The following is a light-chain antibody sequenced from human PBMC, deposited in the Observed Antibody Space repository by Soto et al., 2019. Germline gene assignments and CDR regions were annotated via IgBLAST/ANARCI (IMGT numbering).Light chain of an antibody. CDR1: SSNIGAGYD. Sequence: QSVLTQPPSVSGAPGQRVTISCTGSSSNIGAGYDVHWYQQLPGTAPKLLIYGNSNRPSGVPDRFSGSKSGTSASLAITGLQAEDEADYCCQSSDSSLSRVFGGGTKLTVL. CDR3: QSSDSSLSRV. CDR2: GNS. J-gene: IGLJ2*01. V-gene: IGLV1-40*01.